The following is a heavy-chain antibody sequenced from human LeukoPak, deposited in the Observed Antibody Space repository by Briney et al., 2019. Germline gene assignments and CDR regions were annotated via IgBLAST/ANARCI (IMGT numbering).Heavy chain of an antibody. Sequence: GGSLRLSCLPSVLRRRRFPLGRDRQAPGKGLEWVSDIRGSGGTTYYADSVKGRFTTSRDNSKNTLYLQMNSLRAEDTAVDYCANLPSVARGGEHSRLHYWGQGTLVIVSS. D-gene: IGHD3-10*01. V-gene: IGHV3-23*01. J-gene: IGHJ4*02. CDR2: IRGSGGTT. CDR3: ANLPSVARGGEHSRLHY. CDR1: VLRRRRFP.